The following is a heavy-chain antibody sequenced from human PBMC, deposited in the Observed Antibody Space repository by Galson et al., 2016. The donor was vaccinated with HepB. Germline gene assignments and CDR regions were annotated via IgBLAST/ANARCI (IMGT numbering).Heavy chain of an antibody. Sequence: SLRLSCAASGFKFSRFAMSWVRQAPEKGPEWVSGVRDNGGTFYADSVKGRFTISRDNSKNTLYLQMNSLRAEDTAIYYCAKEMAEVGKPFFDYWGPGTQIIVFS. V-gene: IGHV3-23*01. CDR1: GFKFSRFA. CDR3: AKEMAEVGKPFFDY. D-gene: IGHD5-24*01. CDR2: VRDNGGT. J-gene: IGHJ4*02.